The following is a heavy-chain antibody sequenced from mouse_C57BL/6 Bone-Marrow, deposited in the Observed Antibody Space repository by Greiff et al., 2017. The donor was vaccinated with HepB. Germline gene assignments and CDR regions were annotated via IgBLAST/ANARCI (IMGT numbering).Heavy chain of an antibody. CDR1: GYTFTDHT. J-gene: IGHJ4*01. CDR2: IYPRDGST. V-gene: IGHV1-78*01. D-gene: IGHD1-1*01. CDR3: ARFNYYGSSYPYYAMDY. Sequence: VKLKQSDAELVKPGASVKISCKVSGYTFTDHTIHWMKQRPEQGLEWIGYIYPRDGSTKYNEKFKGKATLTADKSSSTAYMQLNSLTSEDSAVYFCARFNYYGSSYPYYAMDYWGQGTSVTVSS.